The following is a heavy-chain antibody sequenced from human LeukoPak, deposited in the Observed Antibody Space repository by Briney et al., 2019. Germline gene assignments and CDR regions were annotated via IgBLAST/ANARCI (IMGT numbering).Heavy chain of an antibody. V-gene: IGHV4-61*01. J-gene: IGHJ5*02. CDR1: GGSISSSNYY. D-gene: IGHD6-19*01. CDR2: IYYSGST. CDR3: ARGTAVAGT. Sequence: SETLFLTCTVSGGSISSSNYYWSWIRQPPGKGLEWIGYIYYSGSTNYNPSLKSRVTISVDTSKNQFSLRLSSVTAADTAVYYCARGTAVAGTWGQGTLVTVSS.